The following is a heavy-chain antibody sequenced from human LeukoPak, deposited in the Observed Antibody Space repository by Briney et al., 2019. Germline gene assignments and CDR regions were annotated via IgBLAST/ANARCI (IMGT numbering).Heavy chain of an antibody. V-gene: IGHV1-18*01. J-gene: IGHJ3*02. D-gene: IGHD2-15*01. CDR3: ARGRMYDAFDI. Sequence: ALVKVSCKTSGYTLTSYGVTWVRQALGQGLEWMGWINGYNGNTDYAQKLQGRVTMTTDASTGTSYMELGSLRSDDTAVYYCARGRMYDAFDIWGQGTMVTVSS. CDR1: GYTLTSYG. CDR2: INGYNGNT.